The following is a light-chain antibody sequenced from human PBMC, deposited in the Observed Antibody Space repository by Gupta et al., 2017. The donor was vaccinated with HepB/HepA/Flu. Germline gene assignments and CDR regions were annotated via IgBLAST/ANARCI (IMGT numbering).Light chain of an antibody. V-gene: IGLV3-21*04. J-gene: IGLJ2*01. CDR1: NIGSKS. Sequence: SYVLTQPPSVSVAPGKTARITCGGNNIGSKSVHWYQQKPGQAPVLVIYYDSDRSSGIPERFSGSNSGNTATLTISRVEAGDEADYYCQGWDSSSDHHVVFGGGTKLTVL. CDR3: QGWDSSSDHHVV. CDR2: YDS.